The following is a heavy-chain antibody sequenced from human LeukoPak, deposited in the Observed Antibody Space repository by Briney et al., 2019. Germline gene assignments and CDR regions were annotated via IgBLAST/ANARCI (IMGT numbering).Heavy chain of an antibody. CDR3: ARASHDYGDYSHFDY. Sequence: PSGTLSLTCAVSGGSISSSNWWSWVRQPPGQGLEWIGEIYHSGSTNYNPSLQSRVTISVDKSKNQFSLKLSSVTAADTAVYYCARASHDYGDYSHFDYWGQGTLVTVSS. CDR2: IYHSGST. D-gene: IGHD4-17*01. CDR1: GGSISSSNW. V-gene: IGHV4-4*02. J-gene: IGHJ4*02.